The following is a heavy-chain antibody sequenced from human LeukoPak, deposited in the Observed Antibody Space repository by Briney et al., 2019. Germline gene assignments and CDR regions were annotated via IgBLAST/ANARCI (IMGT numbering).Heavy chain of an antibody. CDR3: AKSNRGYYDNFDY. J-gene: IGHJ4*02. Sequence: GGSLRLSCAASGFTFDDYAVHWVRQAPGKGLEWVSGISWNSGSIGYADSVKGRFTISRDNAKNSLYLQMNSLRAEDMALYYCAKSNRGYYDNFDYWGQGTLVTVSS. CDR1: GFTFDDYA. V-gene: IGHV3-9*03. D-gene: IGHD3-22*01. CDR2: ISWNSGSI.